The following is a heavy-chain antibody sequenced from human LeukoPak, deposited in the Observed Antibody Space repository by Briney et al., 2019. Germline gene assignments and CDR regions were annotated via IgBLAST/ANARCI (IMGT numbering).Heavy chain of an antibody. J-gene: IGHJ5*02. CDR1: GFTFRNYG. D-gene: IGHD2-21*02. CDR2: VSGSGSVT. Sequence: GGSLRLSSAVSGFTFRNYGMTWVRQAPGKGLEWVASVSGSGSVTYYADSVKGHFTISRDNSKNTLFLQMDSLRADDTAVYYCVKDLDCSGGDCYFNWYDPWGQGTLVTVSS. V-gene: IGHV3-23*01. CDR3: VKDLDCSGGDCYFNWYDP.